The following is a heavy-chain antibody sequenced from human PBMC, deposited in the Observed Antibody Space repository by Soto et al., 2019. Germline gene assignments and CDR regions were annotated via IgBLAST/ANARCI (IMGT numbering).Heavy chain of an antibody. CDR2: INHSGST. D-gene: IGHD6-19*01. V-gene: IGHV4-34*01. CDR1: GGSFSGYY. CDR3: ARGIVWQWLVWGYFDY. Sequence: SETLSLTCAVYGGSFSGYYWSWIRQPPGKGLEWIGEINHSGSTNYNPSLKSRVTISVDTSKNQFSLKLSSVTAADTAVYYCARGIVWQWLVWGYFDYWGQGTLVTVSS. J-gene: IGHJ4*02.